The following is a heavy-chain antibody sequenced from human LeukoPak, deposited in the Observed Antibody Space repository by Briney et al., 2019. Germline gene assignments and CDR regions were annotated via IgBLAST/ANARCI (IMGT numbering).Heavy chain of an antibody. Sequence: PGGSLRLSCAASGFTFSSYAMSWVRQAPGKGLEWVSAISGSGGSTYYADSVKGRFTISRDNSKNTLYLQMNSLRAEDTAVYYCAYSSSWWEGPFDYWGQGTLVTVSS. CDR2: ISGSGGST. D-gene: IGHD6-13*01. J-gene: IGHJ4*02. CDR3: AYSSSWWEGPFDY. CDR1: GFTFSSYA. V-gene: IGHV3-23*01.